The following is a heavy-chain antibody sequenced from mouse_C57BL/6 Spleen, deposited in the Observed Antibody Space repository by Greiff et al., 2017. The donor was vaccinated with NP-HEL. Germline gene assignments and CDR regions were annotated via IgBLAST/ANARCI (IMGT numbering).Heavy chain of an antibody. J-gene: IGHJ3*01. D-gene: IGHD3-2*02. CDR2: ISSGGSYT. CDR1: GFTFSSYG. CDR3: ARHGSSGTWFAY. Sequence: VQLQQSGGDLVKPGGSLKLSCAASGFTFSSYGMSWVRQTPDKRLEWVATISSGGSYTYYPDSVKGRFTISRDNAKNTLYLQMSSLKSEDTAMYYCARHGSSGTWFAYWGQGTLVTVAA. V-gene: IGHV5-6*01.